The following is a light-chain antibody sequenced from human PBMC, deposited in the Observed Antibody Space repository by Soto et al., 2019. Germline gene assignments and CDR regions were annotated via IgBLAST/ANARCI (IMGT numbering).Light chain of an antibody. CDR2: KAS. Sequence: DIKMTQSPSTLSASVGGRVTITCRASQSISVWLAWYQQKPGKAPKPLIYKASSLESGVPSRFSGSGSGTEFTLTISSLQPDDFATYFCQQDHSFSRTFGPGTRVEIK. CDR1: QSISVW. J-gene: IGKJ1*01. V-gene: IGKV1-5*03. CDR3: QQDHSFSRT.